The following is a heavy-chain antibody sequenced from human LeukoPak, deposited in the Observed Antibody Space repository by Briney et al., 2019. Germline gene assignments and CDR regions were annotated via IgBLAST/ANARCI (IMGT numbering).Heavy chain of an antibody. D-gene: IGHD2/OR15-2a*01. Sequence: PGGSLRLSCAASGFSFMNAWMIWVRQAPGKGLEWVGRIKSNADGGTPDYAAPARGSFTISRDDSKNTLYLQMNSLKTEDTAVYYCTTFYHEYSPYWGRGTLVTVSS. V-gene: IGHV3-15*01. CDR2: IKSNADGGTP. CDR3: TTFYHEYSPY. CDR1: GFSFMNAW. J-gene: IGHJ4*02.